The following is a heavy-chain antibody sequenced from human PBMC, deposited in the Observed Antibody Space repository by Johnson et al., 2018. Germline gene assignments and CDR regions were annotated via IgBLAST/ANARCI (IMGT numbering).Heavy chain of an antibody. Sequence: QVQLVESGGGLVKPGGSLRLSCAASGFTFSDYYMNWVRQAPGKGLEWISYISATGSTIYYADSVKGRFTISRDNSKDTLYLQMNSLRAEDTAVYYCAKDISLVGIAASGDWGQGTLVTVSS. CDR2: ISATGSTI. CDR1: GFTFSDYY. J-gene: IGHJ4*02. D-gene: IGHD6-13*01. V-gene: IGHV3-11*01. CDR3: AKDISLVGIAASGD.